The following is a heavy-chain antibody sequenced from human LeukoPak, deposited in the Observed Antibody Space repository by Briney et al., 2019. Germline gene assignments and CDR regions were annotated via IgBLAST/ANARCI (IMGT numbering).Heavy chain of an antibody. Sequence: PGGSLRLSCAASGFTFSTYAMSWVRQAPGEGLEWVSAISPSGDVTSHADSVRGRFTISRDNSKNTLYLQMNSLRAEDTAVYYCAKEPHSGVVTSFDYWGQGTLVSVSS. CDR1: GFTFSTYA. D-gene: IGHD3-3*01. J-gene: IGHJ4*02. CDR3: AKEPHSGVVTSFDY. V-gene: IGHV3-23*01. CDR2: ISPSGDVT.